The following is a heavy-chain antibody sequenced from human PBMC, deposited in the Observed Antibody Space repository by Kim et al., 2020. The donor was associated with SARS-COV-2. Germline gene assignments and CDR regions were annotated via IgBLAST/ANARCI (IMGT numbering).Heavy chain of an antibody. CDR3: ARESPTLWWIY. D-gene: IGHD2-21*01. J-gene: IGHJ4*02. CDR2: K. V-gene: IGHV3-33*01. Sequence: KYYADSVKGRFTISRDNSKNTLYLQMNSLRAEDTAVYYCARESPTLWWIYWGQGTLVTVSS.